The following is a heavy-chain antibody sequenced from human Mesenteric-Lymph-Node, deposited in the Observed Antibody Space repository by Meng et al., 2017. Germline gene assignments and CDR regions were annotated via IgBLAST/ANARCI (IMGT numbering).Heavy chain of an antibody. CDR3: ASSDYYRSDY. CDR1: GGSISRSDW. Sequence: QVRRRRAGPGLVQPSETLPLPCGVSGGSISRSDWWSWVRQPPGKGLEWIGETSHSGSTNYSPSLKSRVTISLDKSKNQLSLKLNSVTAADTAVYYCASSDYYRSDYWGQGTLVTVSS. V-gene: IGHV4-4*02. J-gene: IGHJ4*02. D-gene: IGHD3-22*01. CDR2: TSHSGST.